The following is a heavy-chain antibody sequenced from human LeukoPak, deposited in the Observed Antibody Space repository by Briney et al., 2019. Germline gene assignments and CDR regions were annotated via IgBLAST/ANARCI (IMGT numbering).Heavy chain of an antibody. Sequence: SETLSLTCAVYGDSFSGYYWSWIRQSPEKGLDWIGEINYSGSTNYNPSLRSRVTISEATSKNQFSLKLTSVTAADTAVYYCARRREASFTYWYFDLWGRGTQVTVSS. V-gene: IGHV4-34*01. CDR2: INYSGST. CDR3: ARRREASFTYWYFDL. CDR1: GDSFSGYY. J-gene: IGHJ2*01. D-gene: IGHD1-26*01.